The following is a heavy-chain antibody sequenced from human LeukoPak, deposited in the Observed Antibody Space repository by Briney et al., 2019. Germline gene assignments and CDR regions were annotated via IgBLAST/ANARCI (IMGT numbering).Heavy chain of an antibody. D-gene: IGHD2-2*01. CDR1: GFTFSSYA. Sequence: VGSLRLSCAASGFTFSSYAMSWVRQAPGKGLEWVSAISGSGGSTYYAGSVKGRFTISRDNSKNTLYLQMNSLRAEDTAVYYCAKFAYQLLSYRDYWGQGTLVTVSS. V-gene: IGHV3-23*01. CDR3: AKFAYQLLSYRDY. J-gene: IGHJ4*02. CDR2: ISGSGGST.